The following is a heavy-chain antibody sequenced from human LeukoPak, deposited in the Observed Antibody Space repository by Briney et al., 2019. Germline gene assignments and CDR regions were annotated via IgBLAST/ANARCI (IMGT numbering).Heavy chain of an antibody. CDR3: ARAEIYGDSRMPQR. D-gene: IGHD4-17*01. Sequence: PGGSLRPSCAASGFTSGSTFSSCWMTWVRQAPGKGLEWVANINQDGSEKYYVDSVKGRFTISRDNAQNSLSLQMDRLRVEDTAVYYCARAEIYGDSRMPQRWGQGTLVTVSS. CDR2: INQDGSEK. J-gene: IGHJ1*01. CDR1: GFTSGSTFSSCW. V-gene: IGHV3-7*01.